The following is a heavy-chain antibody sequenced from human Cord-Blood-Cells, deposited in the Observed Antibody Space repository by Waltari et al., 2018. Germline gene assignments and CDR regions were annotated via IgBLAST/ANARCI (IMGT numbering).Heavy chain of an antibody. CDR2: INPNSGGT. D-gene: IGHD6-13*01. CDR1: GYTFTGYY. Sequence: QVQLVQSGAEVKKPGASVKVSCKASGYTFTGYYMHWVRQAPGQGLEWMGWINPNSGGTNYAQKFQGRVTMTRETSISTAYMELSRLRSDDTAVYYCARARGIAAAGDAFDIWGQGTMVTVSS. J-gene: IGHJ3*02. CDR3: ARARGIAAAGDAFDI. V-gene: IGHV1-2*02.